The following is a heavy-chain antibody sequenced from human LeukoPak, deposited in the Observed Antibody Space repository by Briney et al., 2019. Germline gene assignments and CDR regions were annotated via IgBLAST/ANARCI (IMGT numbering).Heavy chain of an antibody. V-gene: IGHV3-21*01. J-gene: IGHJ4*02. D-gene: IGHD6-13*01. Sequence: GGSLRLSCAASGFTFSSYAMSWVRQAPGKGLEWVSSISSSSSYIYYADSVKGRFTISRDNAKNSLYLQMNSLRAEDTAVYYCARHDHIAAAGDYWGQGTLVTVSS. CDR2: ISSSSSYI. CDR3: ARHDHIAAAGDY. CDR1: GFTFSSYA.